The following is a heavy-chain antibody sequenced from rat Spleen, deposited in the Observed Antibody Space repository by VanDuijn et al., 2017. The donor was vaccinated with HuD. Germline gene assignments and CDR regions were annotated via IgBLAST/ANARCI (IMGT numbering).Heavy chain of an antibody. CDR2: ITNTGGSI. D-gene: IGHD2-1*01. CDR1: GFTFNDYW. CDR3: ARHGTVGRIYLPFDY. V-gene: IGHV5-31*01. J-gene: IGHJ2*01. Sequence: EVQLVESGGGLVHPGRSLKLSCLASGFTFNDYWMTWIRQAPGKGLEWVASITNTGGSIYYPDSVKGRFTLSRDNVKSTLYLQMDSLRSEDTATYYCARHGTVGRIYLPFDYWGQGVMVTVSS.